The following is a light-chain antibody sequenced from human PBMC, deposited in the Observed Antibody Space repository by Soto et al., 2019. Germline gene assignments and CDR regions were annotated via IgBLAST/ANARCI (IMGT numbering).Light chain of an antibody. V-gene: IGKV3D-15*01. J-gene: IGKJ4*01. Sequence: EIVTTQSPPTLSVSPGERATLSCRASQSVGSKLAWYQQRPGQAPRLLIYDASNRATGIPARFSGSGSGTEFSLTISSLQSEDFAVYSCQQYGDWPGAFGGGTKVEIK. CDR1: QSVGSK. CDR3: QQYGDWPGA. CDR2: DAS.